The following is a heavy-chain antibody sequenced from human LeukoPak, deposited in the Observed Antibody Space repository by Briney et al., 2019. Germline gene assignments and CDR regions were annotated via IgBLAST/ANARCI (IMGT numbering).Heavy chain of an antibody. CDR2: NYSRGST. CDR1: GFTVSNNY. Sequence: PGGSLRLSCGASGFTVSNNYMTWVRQAPGKGLEWVSRNYSRGSTYYADSVRGRFTISRDSCKITLDLQLNSLRAEDTAVYYCAAFSHKGVWGQGTTVTVSS. CDR3: AAFSHKGV. J-gene: IGHJ6*02. D-gene: IGHD3-3*02. V-gene: IGHV3-66*01.